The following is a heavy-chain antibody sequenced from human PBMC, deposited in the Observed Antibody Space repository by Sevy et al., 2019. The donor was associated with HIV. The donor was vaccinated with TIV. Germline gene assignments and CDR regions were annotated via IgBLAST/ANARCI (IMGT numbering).Heavy chain of an antibody. V-gene: IGHV3-11*01. Sequence: GGSLRLSCAASGFTFSDYYMSWIRQAPGKGLEWVSYISSSGSTIYYADSVKGRFTISRDNAKNSLYLQMNSLRAGDTAVYYCARDGYCSGGSCSYYYYYGMDVWGQGTTVTVSS. D-gene: IGHD2-15*01. CDR2: ISSSGSTI. CDR3: ARDGYCSGGSCSYYYYYGMDV. CDR1: GFTFSDYY. J-gene: IGHJ6*02.